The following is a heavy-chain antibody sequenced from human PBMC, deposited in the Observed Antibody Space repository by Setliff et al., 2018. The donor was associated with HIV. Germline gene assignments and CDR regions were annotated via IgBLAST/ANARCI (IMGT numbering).Heavy chain of an antibody. CDR3: ARASGCIDGVCYAYSYYALDV. V-gene: IGHV3-74*01. J-gene: IGHJ6*02. CDR1: GFPFSDYW. CDR2: IDNDVTTT. Sequence: GESLKISCAASGFPFSDYWMHWVRQAPGKGLVWVSHIDNDVTTTNYADSVMGRFTISRDNAKNTLYLQMNSLRAEDTAVYYCARASGCIDGVCYAYSYYALDVWGQGTTVTVSS. D-gene: IGHD2-8*01.